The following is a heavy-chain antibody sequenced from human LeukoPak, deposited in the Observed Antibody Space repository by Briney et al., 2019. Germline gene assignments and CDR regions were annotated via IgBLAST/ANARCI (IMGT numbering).Heavy chain of an antibody. CDR3: ARGRGYLDY. CDR2: ISYDGSNE. D-gene: IGHD3-22*01. V-gene: IGHV3-30*04. CDR1: GFTFSNYA. J-gene: IGHJ4*02. Sequence: GGSLRLSCAASGFTFSNYAMSWVRQAPGKGLDWVATISYDGSNEYYTDSVKGRFTISRDNSKNTLYLQMNSLRAEDTAVYYCARGRGYLDYWGQGTLVTVSS.